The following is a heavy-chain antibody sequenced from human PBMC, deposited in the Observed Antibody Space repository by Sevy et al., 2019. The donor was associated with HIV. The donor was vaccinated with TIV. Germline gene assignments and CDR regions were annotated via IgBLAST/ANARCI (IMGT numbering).Heavy chain of an antibody. J-gene: IGHJ3*02. Sequence: GGSLRLSCAASGFTFSSYWMSWVRQAPGKGLEWVANIKQDESEKYYVDSVKGRFTISGDYAKNSLYLQMNSLRAEDTAVYYCARHWWNHDAFDIWGQGTMVTVSS. V-gene: IGHV3-7*01. D-gene: IGHD1-1*01. CDR2: IKQDESEK. CDR1: GFTFSSYW. CDR3: ARHWWNHDAFDI.